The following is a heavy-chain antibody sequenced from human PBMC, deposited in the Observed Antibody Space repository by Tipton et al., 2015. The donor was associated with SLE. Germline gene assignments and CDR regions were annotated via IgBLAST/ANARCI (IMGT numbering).Heavy chain of an antibody. V-gene: IGHV3-11*01. CDR2: ISSSGSTI. D-gene: IGHD6-6*01. CDR1: GFTFSDYY. Sequence: SLRLSCAASGFTFSDYYMSWIRQAPGKGLEWVSYISSSGSTIYYADSVKGRFTISRDNAKNSLYLQMNSLRAEDTAVYYCAVAARPPYYYYYMDVWGKGTTDTVSS. CDR3: AVAARPPYYYYYMDV. J-gene: IGHJ6*03.